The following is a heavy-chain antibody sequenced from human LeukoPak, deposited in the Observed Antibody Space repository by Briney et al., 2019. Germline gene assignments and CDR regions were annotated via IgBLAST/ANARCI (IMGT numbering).Heavy chain of an antibody. Sequence: PSETLSLTCTVSGGSISNYYWTWVRQSAGKGLEWIGRTYASGDTYYSPSLQSRVTMSVDTSKNQFSLRLNSVTAADTAVYYCARDAYYYDTSGYYILDYWGQGTLVTVSS. CDR1: GGSISNYY. J-gene: IGHJ4*02. CDR3: ARDAYYYDTSGYYILDY. V-gene: IGHV4-4*07. D-gene: IGHD3-22*01. CDR2: TYASGDT.